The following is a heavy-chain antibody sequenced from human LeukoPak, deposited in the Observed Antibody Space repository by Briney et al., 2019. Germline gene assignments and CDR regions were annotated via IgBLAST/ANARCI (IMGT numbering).Heavy chain of an antibody. CDR3: ARQGQPQDAFDI. CDR2: ISPNSGGT. Sequence: ASVKVSCKASGYTFTGYYMHWVRQAPGQGLEWMGWISPNSGGTNYAQKFQGRVTMTRDTSISTAYMELSRLRSDDTAVYYCARQGQPQDAFDIWGQGTMVTVSS. V-gene: IGHV1-2*02. D-gene: IGHD2-2*01. J-gene: IGHJ3*02. CDR1: GYTFTGYY.